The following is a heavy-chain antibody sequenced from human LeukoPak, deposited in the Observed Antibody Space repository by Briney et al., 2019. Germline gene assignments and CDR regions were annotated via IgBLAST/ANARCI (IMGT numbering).Heavy chain of an antibody. D-gene: IGHD6-13*01. CDR3: ARNPAGSYFDY. V-gene: IGHV4-59*01. CDR1: GGSISSYY. Sequence: PSETLSHTCTVSGGSISSYYWSWIRQPPGKGLEWIGYIYYSGSTNYNPSLKSRVTISVDTSKNQFSLKLSSVTAADTAVYYCARNPAGSYFDYWGQGTLVTVSS. CDR2: IYYSGST. J-gene: IGHJ4*02.